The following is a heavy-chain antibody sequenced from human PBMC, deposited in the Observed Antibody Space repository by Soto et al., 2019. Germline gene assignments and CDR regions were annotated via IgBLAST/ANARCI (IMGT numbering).Heavy chain of an antibody. Sequence: SETLSLTCTVSGGSISSYYWSWIRQPPGKGLEWIGYIYYSGSTNYNPSLKSRVTISEDTSKNQFSLKLNSVTAADTAVYYCARGRGYSYGLDPWGQGTLVTVSS. D-gene: IGHD5-18*01. J-gene: IGHJ5*02. V-gene: IGHV4-59*12. CDR1: GGSISSYY. CDR3: ARGRGYSYGLDP. CDR2: IYYSGST.